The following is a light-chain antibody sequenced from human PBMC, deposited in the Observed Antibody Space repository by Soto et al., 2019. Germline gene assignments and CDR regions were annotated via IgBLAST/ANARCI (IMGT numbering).Light chain of an antibody. J-gene: IGKJ3*01. CDR3: QKYNTAPFT. CDR2: GAS. Sequence: DIQMTQSPSSLPASIGDRVTITCRASQTINNYLNWYQQKPGKVPKVLIYGASTLQSGVPSRFSGSGSGTDFTLTISSLQPEDVATYYCQKYNTAPFTFGPGTKVNIK. CDR1: QTINNY. V-gene: IGKV1-27*01.